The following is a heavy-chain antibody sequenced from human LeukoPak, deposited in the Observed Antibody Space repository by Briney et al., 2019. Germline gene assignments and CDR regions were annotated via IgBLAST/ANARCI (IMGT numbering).Heavy chain of an antibody. V-gene: IGHV1-18*01. J-gene: IGHJ4*02. Sequence: APVKVSCKASGYTFSSYGVSWVRQAPGQGLEWMGWISVYNGNTNYAQRLQGRVTMTTDTSASTAYMELRSLRSDDTAIYYCARQVDIPMALPDYWGQGTLVTVSS. CDR3: ARQVDIPMALPDY. CDR2: ISVYNGNT. CDR1: GYTFSSYG. D-gene: IGHD5-18*01.